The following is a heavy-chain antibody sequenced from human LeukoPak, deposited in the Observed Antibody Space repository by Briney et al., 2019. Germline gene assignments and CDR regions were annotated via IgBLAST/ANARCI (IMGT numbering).Heavy chain of an antibody. CDR1: GYMFTNYY. CDR3: ARTNDYGDYALLF. J-gene: IGHJ4*02. Sequence: ASVKVSCKASGYMFTNYYMHWVRQAPGQGLEWMGVINTSDGGTSYAQKFQGRVTVTRDTSTSTVYMELSSLRSEDTAVYYCARTNDYGDYALLFWGQGTLVTVSS. CDR2: INTSDGGT. V-gene: IGHV1-46*01. D-gene: IGHD4-17*01.